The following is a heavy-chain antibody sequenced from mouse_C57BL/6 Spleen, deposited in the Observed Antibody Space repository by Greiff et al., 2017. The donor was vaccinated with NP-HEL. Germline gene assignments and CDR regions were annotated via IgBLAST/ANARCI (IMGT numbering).Heavy chain of an antibody. Sequence: EVQLQQSGAELVKPGASVKLSCTASGFNFKDYYMHWVKQRTEQGLEWIGRIDPEDGETKYAEKFKGKATITADTSSNTAYMQLSSLTSEDTAVYYFTRDYYGSSYSMYYWGQGTSVTVSS. V-gene: IGHV14-2*01. CDR2: IDPEDGET. D-gene: IGHD1-1*01. CDR3: TRDYYGSSYSMYY. CDR1: GFNFKDYY. J-gene: IGHJ4*01.